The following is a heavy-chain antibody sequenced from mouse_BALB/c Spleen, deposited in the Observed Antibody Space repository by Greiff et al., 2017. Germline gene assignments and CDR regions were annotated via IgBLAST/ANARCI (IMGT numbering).Heavy chain of an antibody. J-gene: IGHJ1*01. Sequence: EVQLQQSGAELVRSGASVKLSCTASGFNIKDYYMHWVKQRPEQGLEWIGWIDPENGDTEYAPKFQGKATMTADTSSNTAYLQLSSLTSEDTAVYYCSAFYGTEYFDVWGAGTTVTVSS. CDR1: GFNIKDYY. D-gene: IGHD1-1*01. CDR3: SAFYGTEYFDV. CDR2: IDPENGDT. V-gene: IGHV14-4*02.